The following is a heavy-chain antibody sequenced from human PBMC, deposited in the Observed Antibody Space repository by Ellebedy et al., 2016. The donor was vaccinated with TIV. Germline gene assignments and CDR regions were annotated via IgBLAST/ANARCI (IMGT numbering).Heavy chain of an antibody. CDR2: INPSASST. D-gene: IGHD5-18*01. J-gene: IGHJ4*02. CDR1: GYTFTNYY. Sequence: AASVKVSCKASGYTFTNYYIHWVRQAPGQGLEWMGIINPSASSTSYAQKFQDRVIMTWDTSTSTVYLELSSLRSEDTAIYYCARHRDTARSFWGQGTLVTVSS. CDR3: ARHRDTARSF. V-gene: IGHV1-46*01.